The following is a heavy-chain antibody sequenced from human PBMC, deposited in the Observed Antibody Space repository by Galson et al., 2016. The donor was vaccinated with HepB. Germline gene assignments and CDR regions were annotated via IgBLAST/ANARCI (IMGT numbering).Heavy chain of an antibody. D-gene: IGHD1-1*01. V-gene: IGHV4-39*01. CDR1: GGSISSSSYY. CDR2: IYYRGST. CDR3: ARRRSTTWGHYFAY. J-gene: IGHJ4*02. Sequence: ETLSLTCTVSGGSISSSSYYWGWIRQPPGKGLEWIGIIYYRGSTYYNPSLQSRVTISVDTSKNQFSLTMSSVTAADTAVYYCARRRSTTWGHYFAYWGQGTLVTVSS.